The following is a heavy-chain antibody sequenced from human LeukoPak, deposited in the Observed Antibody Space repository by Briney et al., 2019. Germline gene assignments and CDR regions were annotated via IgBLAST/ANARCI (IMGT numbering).Heavy chain of an antibody. CDR1: GFTFSSYS. D-gene: IGHD6-13*01. J-gene: IGHJ4*02. Sequence: GESLRLSCAASGFTFSSYSMNWVRQAPGKALEWVSFISGSSTTIYYAASVKGRFTISRDNEKNSLYLKMNSMRDEATAVYYCAREAAASLEFFDYWGQGTLVTVSS. CDR3: AREAAASLEFFDY. CDR2: ISGSSTTI. V-gene: IGHV3-48*02.